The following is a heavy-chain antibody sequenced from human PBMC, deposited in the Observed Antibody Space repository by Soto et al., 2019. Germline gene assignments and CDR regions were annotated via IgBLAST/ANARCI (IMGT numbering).Heavy chain of an antibody. CDR1: GDSFSAFY. CDR2: INPNGGAT. V-gene: IGHV1-2*02. J-gene: IGHJ6*03. CDR3: ARESGGATATLDYYYFYMDV. D-gene: IGHD5-12*01. Sequence: GASVKVSCKTSGDSFSAFYLHWVRQAPGQGLEWLGWINPNGGATKYAQKFRGRVAMTRDTSIRTAYLELSSLRSDDTAIYYCARESGGATATLDYYYFYMDVWGKGTTVTVS.